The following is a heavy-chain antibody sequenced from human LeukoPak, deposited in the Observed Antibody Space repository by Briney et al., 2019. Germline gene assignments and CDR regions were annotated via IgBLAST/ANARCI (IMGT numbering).Heavy chain of an antibody. D-gene: IGHD1-26*01. Sequence: GGSLRLSCTTSGFIFYDYGMHWVRRAPGKGLECVASVRHDGVDKYYSESVKGRFTISKDNTKNTVFLYMNSLRPEDTAVYYCVRWSGTYPLYYLDYRGQGTPVTVSS. CDR1: GFIFYDYG. CDR2: VRHDGVDK. J-gene: IGHJ4*02. CDR3: VRWSGTYPLYYLDY. V-gene: IGHV3-30*02.